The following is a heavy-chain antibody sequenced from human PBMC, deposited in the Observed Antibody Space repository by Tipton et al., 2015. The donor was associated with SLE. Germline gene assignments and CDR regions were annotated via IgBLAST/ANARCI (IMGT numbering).Heavy chain of an antibody. CDR2: TYYRSKWSN. CDR1: GDSVSSNSAA. CDR3: ARSGIAVAGTPVVDY. V-gene: IGHV6-1*01. Sequence: GLVKPSQTLSLTCAISGDSVSSNSAAWNWIRQSPSRCLEWLGRTYYRSKWSNDYAVSVKSRITINPDTSKNQFSLQLNSVTPEDTAVYYCARSGIAVAGTPVVDYWGQGTLVTVSS. D-gene: IGHD6-19*01. J-gene: IGHJ4*02.